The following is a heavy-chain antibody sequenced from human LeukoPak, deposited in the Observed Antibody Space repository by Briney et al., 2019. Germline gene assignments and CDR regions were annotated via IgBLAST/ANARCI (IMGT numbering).Heavy chain of an antibody. CDR2: ISTSGSTI. Sequence: GGSLRLPCAASGFIFSDYYMSWIRQAPGKGLEWVSYISTSGSTIYYADSVRGRFTISRDNAKNSLSLQMNSLRAEDTALYYCATDMVSEAGTRWGDYWGQGILVTVSS. V-gene: IGHV3-11*04. J-gene: IGHJ4*02. CDR3: ATDMVSEAGTRWGDY. CDR1: GFIFSDYY. D-gene: IGHD6-19*01.